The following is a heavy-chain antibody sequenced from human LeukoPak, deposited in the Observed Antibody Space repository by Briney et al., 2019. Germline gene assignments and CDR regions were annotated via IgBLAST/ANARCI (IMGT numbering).Heavy chain of an antibody. CDR3: ARDCDRSGYYCY. D-gene: IGHD3-22*01. Sequence: ASVKLSCTASGYTFSDFGISWVRQAPGQGLEWMGWISTYNGNTNYAQKLQGRVAINTDTSTSTAYMELRSLRSDDTAVYYCARDCDRSGYYCYWGQGTLVTVSS. CDR1: GYTFSDFG. CDR2: ISTYNGNT. J-gene: IGHJ4*02. V-gene: IGHV1-18*01.